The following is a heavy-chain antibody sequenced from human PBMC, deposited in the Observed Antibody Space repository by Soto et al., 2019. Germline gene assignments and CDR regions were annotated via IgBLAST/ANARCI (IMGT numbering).Heavy chain of an antibody. J-gene: IGHJ6*01. V-gene: IGHV3-30*18. Sequence: QVQLVESGGGVVQPGRSLRLSCAASGFTFSSYGMHWVRQAPGKGLEWVAVISYDGSNKYYADSVKGRFTISRDNSKNTLYLQMNSLRAEDTAVYYCAKSKAARLSEDYYYYYGMDVW. CDR1: GFTFSSYG. D-gene: IGHD6-6*01. CDR2: ISYDGSNK. CDR3: AKSKAARLSEDYYYYYGMDV.